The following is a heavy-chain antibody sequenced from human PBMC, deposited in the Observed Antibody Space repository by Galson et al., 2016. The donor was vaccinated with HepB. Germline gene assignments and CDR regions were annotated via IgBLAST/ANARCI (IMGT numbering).Heavy chain of an antibody. V-gene: IGHV3-21*01. CDR3: ARDKSSGYSDAFDM. D-gene: IGHD3-22*01. Sequence: SLRLSCAASGFTLSSYRINWVRQAPGKGLEWVSSISRGGTYKYYAVSVEGRFTISGDNAKNSLYLQMNSLRAEDTAVYFCARDKSSGYSDAFDMWGQGTMVTASS. CDR1: GFTLSSYR. J-gene: IGHJ3*02. CDR2: ISRGGTYK.